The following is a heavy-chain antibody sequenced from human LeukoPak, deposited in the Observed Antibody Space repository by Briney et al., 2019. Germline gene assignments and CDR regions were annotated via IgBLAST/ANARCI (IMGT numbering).Heavy chain of an antibody. J-gene: IGHJ4*02. CDR3: ARVGDYYDIDY. CDR2: IIPIFGTA. V-gene: IGHV1-69*01. D-gene: IGHD3-22*01. CDR1: GGTXSSYA. Sequence: ASVKVSCKASGGTXSSYAISWVRQAPGQGLEWMGGIIPIFGTANYAQKFQGRVTITADESTSTAYMELSSLRSEDTAVYYCARVGDYYDIDYWGQGTLVTVSS.